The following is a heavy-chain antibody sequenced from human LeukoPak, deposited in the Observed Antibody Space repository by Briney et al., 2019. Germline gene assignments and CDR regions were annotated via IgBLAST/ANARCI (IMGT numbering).Heavy chain of an antibody. CDR2: ISGSGGST. Sequence: GGTLRLSCAASGFTFSSYGMSWVRQAPGKGLEWVSAISGSGGSTYYADSVKGRFTISRDNSKNTLYLQMNSLKTEDTAVYYCTTDWVGLHQLLFYYFDYWGQGTLVTVSS. D-gene: IGHD2-2*01. V-gene: IGHV3-23*01. J-gene: IGHJ4*02. CDR3: TTDWVGLHQLLFYYFDY. CDR1: GFTFSSYG.